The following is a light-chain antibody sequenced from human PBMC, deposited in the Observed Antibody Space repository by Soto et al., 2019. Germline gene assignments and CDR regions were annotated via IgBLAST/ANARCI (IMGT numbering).Light chain of an antibody. CDR2: GAS. CDR1: QSVSSSY. CDR3: QQYGSSHTWT. J-gene: IGKJ1*01. Sequence: EIVMRQSPATLSVSPGERATLSCRASQSVSSSYLAWYQQKPGQAPRLLIYGASSRATGIPDRFSGSGSGTDFTLTISRLEPEDFAVYYCQQYGSSHTWTFGQGTKVDIK. V-gene: IGKV3-20*01.